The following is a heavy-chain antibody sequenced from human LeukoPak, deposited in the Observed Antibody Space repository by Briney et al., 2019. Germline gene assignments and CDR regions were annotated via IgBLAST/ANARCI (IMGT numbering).Heavy chain of an antibody. CDR2: INPSGGST. Sequence: WASVKVSCKASGYTFTGYYMHWVRQAPGQGLEWMGIINPSGGSTTYAQKFQGSITMIRDTSTSTVYMELSSLRSEDTAVYYCARGDNWNWGLDPWGQGTLVTVSS. V-gene: IGHV1-46*03. CDR1: GYTFTGYY. D-gene: IGHD1-7*01. CDR3: ARGDNWNWGLDP. J-gene: IGHJ5*02.